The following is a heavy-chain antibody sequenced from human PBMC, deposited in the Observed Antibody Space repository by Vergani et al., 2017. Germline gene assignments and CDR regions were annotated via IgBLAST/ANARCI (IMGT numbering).Heavy chain of an antibody. CDR2: ISGSGGST. D-gene: IGHD6-13*01. CDR3: ARRGLAAAVGDY. Sequence: EVQLLESGGGLVQPGGSLRLSCAASGFTFSSYAMSWVRQAPGKGLEWVSAISGSGGSTYYADSVKGRFTISRDNSKNTLYLQMSSLRSEDTAVYYCARRGLAAAVGDYWGQGTLVTVSS. J-gene: IGHJ4*02. CDR1: GFTFSSYA. V-gene: IGHV3-23*01.